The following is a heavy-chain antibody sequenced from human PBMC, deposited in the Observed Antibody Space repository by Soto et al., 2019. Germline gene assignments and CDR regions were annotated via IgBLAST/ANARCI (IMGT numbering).Heavy chain of an antibody. V-gene: IGHV3-30-3*01. D-gene: IGHD1-1*01. CDR1: GFTFSSYA. J-gene: IGHJ5*02. CDR2: ISYDGSNK. CDR3: ARGLERRGSAWFDP. Sequence: PGGSLRLSCAASGFTFSSYAMHWVRQAPGKGLEWVAVISYDGSNKYYADSVKGRFTISRDNSRNTLYLQMNSLRAEDTAVYYCARGLERRGSAWFDPWGQGPLVTVSS.